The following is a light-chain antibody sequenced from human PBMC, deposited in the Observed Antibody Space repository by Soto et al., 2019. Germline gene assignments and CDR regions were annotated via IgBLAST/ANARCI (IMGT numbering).Light chain of an antibody. CDR3: CSYAGTYTWV. CDR1: SSDVGGYNY. J-gene: IGLJ3*02. V-gene: IGLV2-11*01. CDR2: DVS. Sequence: QSALTQPRSVSGSPGQSVTISCTGTSSDVGGYNYVSWYQQQPGKAPKIMIYDVSKRPSGVPDRFSGSKSGNTASLTISGLQAEDEADYYCCSYAGTYTWVFGGGTQLTVL.